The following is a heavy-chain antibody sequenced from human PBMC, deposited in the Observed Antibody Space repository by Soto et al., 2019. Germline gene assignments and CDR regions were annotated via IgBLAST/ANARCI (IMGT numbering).Heavy chain of an antibody. CDR1: GGTFSSYT. D-gene: IGHD5-18*01. CDR2: IIPILGIA. CDR3: ARSVDTAMTYGYFDL. Sequence: QVQLVQSGAEVKKPGSSVKVSCKASGGTFSSYTISWVRQAPGQGLEWMGRIIPILGIANYAQEFQGRVTITADKSTITAYMELSSLRSEDTAVYYCARSVDTAMTYGYFDLWGRGTLVTVSS. J-gene: IGHJ2*01. V-gene: IGHV1-69*02.